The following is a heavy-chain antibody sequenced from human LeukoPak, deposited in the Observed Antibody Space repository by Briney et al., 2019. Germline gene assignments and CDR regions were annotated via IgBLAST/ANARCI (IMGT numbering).Heavy chain of an antibody. CDR1: GFTFSNYW. Sequence: PGGSLRLSCASSGFTFSNYWMSWVRQAPGRGLEWVTNIKMDASEICYVDSVKGRFTISRDNARNSLFLQMNSLRVEDMAVYYCARIRVDYGDYGMDVWGQGTAVIVSS. D-gene: IGHD4-17*01. V-gene: IGHV3-7*05. CDR3: ARIRVDYGDYGMDV. CDR2: IKMDASEI. J-gene: IGHJ6*02.